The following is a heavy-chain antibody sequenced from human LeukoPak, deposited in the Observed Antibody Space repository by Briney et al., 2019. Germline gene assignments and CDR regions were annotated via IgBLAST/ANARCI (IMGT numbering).Heavy chain of an antibody. CDR1: GFTFSNAW. CDR3: TTGPYDYGSGTYYH. Sequence: GGSLRLSCAASGFTFSNAWMSWVRQAPGKGLEWVGRIKSKTDGGTTDYAAPVKGRFTISRDDSNNTLYVQMNSLKTEDTAVYYCTTGPYDYGSGTYYHWGQGTLVTVSS. J-gene: IGHJ4*02. D-gene: IGHD3-10*01. CDR2: IKSKTDGGTT. V-gene: IGHV3-15*01.